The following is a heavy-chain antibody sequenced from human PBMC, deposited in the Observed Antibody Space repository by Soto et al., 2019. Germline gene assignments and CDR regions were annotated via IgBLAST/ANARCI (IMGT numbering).Heavy chain of an antibody. CDR3: ARLKGFGELLSPAMGPTNYYYYYGMDV. CDR2: ISSSSSTI. J-gene: IGHJ6*02. D-gene: IGHD3-10*01. CDR1: GFTFSSYS. Sequence: GGSLRLSCAASGFTFSSYSMNWVRQAPGKGLEWVSYISSSSSTIYYADSLKGRITNSRDNCKKSLYLQMNSLRDEDKEWYDCARLKGFGELLSPAMGPTNYYYYYGMDVWGQGTTVTVSS. V-gene: IGHV3-48*02.